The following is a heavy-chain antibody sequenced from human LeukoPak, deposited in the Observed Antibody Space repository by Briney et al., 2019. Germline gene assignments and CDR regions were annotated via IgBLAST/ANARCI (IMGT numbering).Heavy chain of an antibody. V-gene: IGHV3-30*02. J-gene: IGHJ4*02. CDR2: IRYDGSNK. CDR3: AKESQLSYSGTFYIDY. Sequence: GSLRLSCAASGFTFSSYGMNWVRQAPGKGLGWVAFIRYDGSNKYYADSVKGRFTISRDSSKNTLYLQMNSLRAEDTAVYYCAKESQLSYSGTFYIDYWGQGTLVTVSS. CDR1: GFTFSSYG. D-gene: IGHD1-26*01.